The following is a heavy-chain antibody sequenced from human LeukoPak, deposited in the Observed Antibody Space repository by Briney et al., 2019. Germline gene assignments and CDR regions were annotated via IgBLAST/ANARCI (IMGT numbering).Heavy chain of an antibody. CDR2: INSDGSST. J-gene: IGHJ6*02. V-gene: IGHV3-74*01. CDR1: GFTFSSHW. CDR3: ARAPGLYGMDV. Sequence: GGSLRLSCAASGFTFSSHWMHWVRHAPGKGLVWVSRINSDGSSTSYADSVKGRFTISRDNAKNTLYLQMNSLRAEDTAVYYCARAPGLYGMDVWGQGTTVTVSS. D-gene: IGHD1-14*01.